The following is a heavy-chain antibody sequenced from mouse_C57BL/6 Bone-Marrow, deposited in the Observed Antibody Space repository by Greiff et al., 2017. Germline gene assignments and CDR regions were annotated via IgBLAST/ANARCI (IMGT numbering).Heavy chain of an antibody. D-gene: IGHD4-1*01. CDR1: GYTFTGYW. CDR3: ASPGAWFDY. J-gene: IGHJ3*01. V-gene: IGHV1-55*01. CDR2: IYPGSGGT. Sequence: QVQLQQPGAELVKPGASVKMSCKASGYTFTGYWITWVKQRPGHGLEWIGDIYPGSGGTNYNEKFKGKATLTVDTSSSTAYLQLRSLTSEDSAVYACASPGAWFDYWGQGTPVTVSA.